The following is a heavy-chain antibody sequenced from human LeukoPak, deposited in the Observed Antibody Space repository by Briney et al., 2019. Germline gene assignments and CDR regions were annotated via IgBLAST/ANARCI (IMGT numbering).Heavy chain of an antibody. CDR3: ARDRYYYDSSGYLTLLTYYFDY. Sequence: PGGSLRLSCAASRFTFSTYWMSWVRQAPGKGLEWVANIKQDGSEKYYVNSVKGRFTISRDNAKNSLYLQMNSLRAEDTAVYYCARDRYYYDSSGYLTLLTYYFDYWGQGTLVTVSS. CDR1: RFTFSTYW. CDR2: IKQDGSEK. J-gene: IGHJ4*02. D-gene: IGHD3-22*01. V-gene: IGHV3-7*01.